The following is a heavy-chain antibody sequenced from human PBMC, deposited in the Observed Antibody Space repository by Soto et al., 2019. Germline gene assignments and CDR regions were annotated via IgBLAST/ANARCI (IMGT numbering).Heavy chain of an antibody. Sequence: QLQLQESGPGLVKPSETLSLTCNASGGSISSSPYAWGWIRQSPGKGLEWIGTIDNSGPIYYNPSLKSRITISVDTSKNQISLRLSSVTAADPAVYYCARHVHNQGYEYYFDSWGQGTLVTVSS. V-gene: IGHV4-39*01. D-gene: IGHD3-3*01. CDR1: GGSISSSPYA. CDR2: IDNSGPI. CDR3: ARHVHNQGYEYYFDS. J-gene: IGHJ4*02.